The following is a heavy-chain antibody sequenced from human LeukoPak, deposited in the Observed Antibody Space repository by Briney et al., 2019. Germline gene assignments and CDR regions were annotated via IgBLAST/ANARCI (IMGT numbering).Heavy chain of an antibody. Sequence: NSSETLSLTCTVSGGSISSGSYYWGWIRQPPGKGLEWIGSIYYSGSTYYNPSLKSRVTISVDTSKNQFSLKLSSVTAADTAVYYCARGRPGVRDYYDSSGYRSRRREFGYWGQGTLVTVSS. CDR1: GGSISSGSYY. CDR3: ARGRPGVRDYYDSSGYRSRRREFGY. V-gene: IGHV4-39*07. D-gene: IGHD3-22*01. CDR2: IYYSGST. J-gene: IGHJ4*02.